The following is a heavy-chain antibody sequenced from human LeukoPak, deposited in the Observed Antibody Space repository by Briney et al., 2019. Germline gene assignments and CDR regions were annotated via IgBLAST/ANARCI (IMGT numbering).Heavy chain of an antibody. D-gene: IGHD7-27*01. CDR2: IREDGTEK. Sequence: PGGSLRLSCTASGFTFSGAWMTWVRQAPGKGLEWVANIREDGTEKNYVDSVKGRFTISRDNAKNSLFLQMSNLRDDDTAIYYCARHVGISSWGQGTLVTVSS. CDR3: ARHVGISS. V-gene: IGHV3-7*01. CDR1: GFTFSGAW. J-gene: IGHJ5*02.